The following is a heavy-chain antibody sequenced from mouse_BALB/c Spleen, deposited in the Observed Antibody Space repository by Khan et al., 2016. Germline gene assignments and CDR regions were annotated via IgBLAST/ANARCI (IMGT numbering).Heavy chain of an antibody. CDR1: GCTFSSFG. V-gene: IGHV5-17*02. CDR3: AREGFDY. J-gene: IGHJ2*01. Sequence: EVELVESGGGLVHPGGSRKLSCAASGCTFSSFGIHWVRQAPEKGLEWVAYISSGSSTIYYADTVKGRFTISRDNPKNTLFLQMTSLRSEDTAMYYCAREGFDYGGQGTTLTVSS. CDR2: ISSGSSTI.